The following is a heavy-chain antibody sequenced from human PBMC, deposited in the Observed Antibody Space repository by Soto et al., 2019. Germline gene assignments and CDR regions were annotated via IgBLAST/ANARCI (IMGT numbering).Heavy chain of an antibody. D-gene: IGHD6-6*01. CDR3: ASLQFGIAARHWFDP. V-gene: IGHV1-69*02. J-gene: IGHJ5*02. CDR1: GYTFTSYT. CDR2: IIPILGIA. Sequence: GASVKVSCKASGYTFTSYTISWVRQAPGQGLEWMGRIIPILGIANYAQKFQGRVTITADKSTSTAYMELSSLRSEDTAVYYCASLQFGIAARHWFDPWGQGTLVTVSS.